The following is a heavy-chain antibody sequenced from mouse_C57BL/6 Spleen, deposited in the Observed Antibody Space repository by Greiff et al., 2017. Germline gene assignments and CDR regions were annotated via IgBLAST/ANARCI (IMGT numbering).Heavy chain of an antibody. D-gene: IGHD1-1*01. CDR2: INPSTGGT. Sequence: DVQLQESGPELVKPGASVKISCKASGYSFTGYYMNWVKQSPEKSLEWIGEINPSTGGTTYNQKFKAKATLTVDKSSSTAYMQLKSLTSEDSAVYYCARDGSERFDYWGQGTTLTVSS. V-gene: IGHV1-42*01. CDR3: ARDGSERFDY. J-gene: IGHJ2*01. CDR1: GYSFTGYY.